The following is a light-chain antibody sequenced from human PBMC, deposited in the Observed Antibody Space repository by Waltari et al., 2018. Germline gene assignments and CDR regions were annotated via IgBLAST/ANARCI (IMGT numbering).Light chain of an antibody. J-gene: IGKJ2*01. CDR2: GAS. Sequence: EIVITQSQATLSVSPGERATLSCRASQSVSSNLAWYQQKPGQAPRILIYGASTRATGIPARFSGSGSGTEFTLIISSLQSEDSAVYYCQKYNNWPPLFGQGTKLEIK. CDR3: QKYNNWPPL. V-gene: IGKV3-15*01. CDR1: QSVSSN.